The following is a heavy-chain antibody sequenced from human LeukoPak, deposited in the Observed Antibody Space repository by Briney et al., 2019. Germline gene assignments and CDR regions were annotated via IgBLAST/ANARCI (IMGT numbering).Heavy chain of an antibody. V-gene: IGHV4-59*01. CDR2: IYYSGST. Sequence: SETLSLTCTVSGGSISSYYWSWIRQPPGKGLEWIGYIYYSGSTNYNPSLKSRVTISVDTSKNQFSLKLSSVTAADTAVYYCASSHDYHSSGYFVGYYFDYWGQGTLVTVSS. D-gene: IGHD3-22*01. CDR1: GGSISSYY. J-gene: IGHJ4*02. CDR3: ASSHDYHSSGYFVGYYFDY.